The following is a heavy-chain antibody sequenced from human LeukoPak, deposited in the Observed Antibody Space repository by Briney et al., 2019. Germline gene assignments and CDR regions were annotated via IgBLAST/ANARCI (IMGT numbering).Heavy chain of an antibody. J-gene: IGHJ6*03. CDR3: ARELSGIGRYYYYYYMDV. Sequence: GGSLRLSCAASGFTFSSYEMNWVRQAPGKGLEWVSYISSSGSTIYYADSVEGRFTISRDNAKNSLYLQMNSLRAEDTAVYYCARELSGIGRYYYYYYMDVWGKGTTVTVSS. CDR1: GFTFSSYE. D-gene: IGHD6-19*01. V-gene: IGHV3-48*03. CDR2: ISSSGSTI.